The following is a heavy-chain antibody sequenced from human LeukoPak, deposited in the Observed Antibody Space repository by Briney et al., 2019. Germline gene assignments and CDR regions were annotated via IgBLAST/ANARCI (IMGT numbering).Heavy chain of an antibody. Sequence: SETLSLTCTVSGGSISSYYWSWIRQPPGMGLEWIGYIYYSGSTNYNPSLKSRVTISVDTSKNQFSLKLSSVTAADTAVYYCARTRAYGGRPDYWGQGTLVTVSS. J-gene: IGHJ4*02. CDR3: ARTRAYGGRPDY. CDR1: GGSISSYY. CDR2: IYYSGST. V-gene: IGHV4-59*01. D-gene: IGHD4-23*01.